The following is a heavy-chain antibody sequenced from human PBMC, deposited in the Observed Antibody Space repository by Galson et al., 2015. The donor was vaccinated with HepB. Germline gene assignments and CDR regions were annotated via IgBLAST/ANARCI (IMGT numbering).Heavy chain of an antibody. J-gene: IGHJ4*02. V-gene: IGHV3-30*18. CDR2: ISYDGSNK. D-gene: IGHD1-26*01. CDR1: RFTFSNYG. CDR3: AKDVEVGRVGSYPPGY. Sequence: SLRLSCAASRFTFSNYGMHWVRQAPGKGLEWLAVISYDGSNKYYGDSVKGRFTISRDNSKNTLYLRMNSLRVEDTALYYCAKDVEVGRVGSYPPGYWGQGTLVTVSS.